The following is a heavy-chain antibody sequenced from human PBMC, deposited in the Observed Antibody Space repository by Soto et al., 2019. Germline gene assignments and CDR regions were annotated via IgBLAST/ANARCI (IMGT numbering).Heavy chain of an antibody. CDR2: ISSDGSNE. CDR3: AKTITTYSGDSRGRGALGDY. CDR1: GFTFSTYG. J-gene: IGHJ4*02. D-gene: IGHD3-22*01. Sequence: QVQLVESGGGVVQPGRSLRLSCAASGFTFSTYGMHWVRQPPGKGLEWVAVISSDGSNEYYADPVKGRFTISRDNSKNTLYLQMNSLRVEDTAVYYCAKTITTYSGDSRGRGALGDYWGQGTLVTVSS. V-gene: IGHV3-30*18.